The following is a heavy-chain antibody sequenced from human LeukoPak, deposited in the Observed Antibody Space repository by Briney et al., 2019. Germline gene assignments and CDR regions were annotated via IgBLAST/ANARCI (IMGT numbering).Heavy chain of an antibody. CDR3: ARDVYYYDSSGFDP. Sequence: PGGSLRLSCAASGFTFSSYAMNWVRQAPGKGLEWVSPISGSSSDIYYADSVKGRFTISRDNAKNSLYLQINSLRAEDTDVYYCARDVYYYDSSGFDPWGQGTLVTVSS. CDR2: ISGSSSDI. D-gene: IGHD3-22*01. J-gene: IGHJ5*02. CDR1: GFTFSSYA. V-gene: IGHV3-21*01.